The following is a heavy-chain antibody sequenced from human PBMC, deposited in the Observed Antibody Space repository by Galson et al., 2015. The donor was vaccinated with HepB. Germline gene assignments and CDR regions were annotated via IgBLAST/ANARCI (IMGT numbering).Heavy chain of an antibody. D-gene: IGHD3-16*01. CDR3: ARGRRFCGSRRCPEVMGY. CDR1: ADSTSDYY. CDR2: ISSNGKT. V-gene: IGHV4-59*01. J-gene: IGHJ4*02. Sequence: LSLTCSVSADSTSDYYWIWIRQSPGKGLEWIGYISSNGKTKYSPSLSSRVDISIDMSKNQFSLNLASVTAADTAIYYCARGRRFCGSRRCPEVMGYWGQGIQVAVSS.